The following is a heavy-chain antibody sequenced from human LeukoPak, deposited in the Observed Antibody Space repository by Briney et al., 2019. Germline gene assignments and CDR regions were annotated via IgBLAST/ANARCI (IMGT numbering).Heavy chain of an antibody. D-gene: IGHD3-10*01. J-gene: IGHJ4*02. CDR2: IKQDGSEK. CDR1: GFTFSNYW. CDR3: ARDFYYGKFRSPYLDY. Sequence: PGGSLRLSCAASGFTFSNYWMSWVRQAPGKGLKWVANIKQDGSEKYYVDSVKGRFTISRDNAKNSLYLQMNSLRAEDTAVYYCARDFYYGKFRSPYLDYWGQGTLVTVSS. V-gene: IGHV3-7*01.